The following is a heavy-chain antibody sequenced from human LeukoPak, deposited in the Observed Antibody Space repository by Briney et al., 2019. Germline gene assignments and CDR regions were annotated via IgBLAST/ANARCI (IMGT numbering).Heavy chain of an antibody. CDR2: INHSGST. V-gene: IGHV4-34*01. J-gene: IGHJ4*02. D-gene: IGHD7-27*01. Sequence: SETLSLTCAVYGGSFSGYYWSWIRQPPGKGLEWIGEINHSGSTNYNPSLKSRVTISVDTSKNQFSLKLSSVTAADTAVYYCARDGDQFDYWGQGTLVTVSS. CDR1: GGSFSGYY. CDR3: ARDGDQFDY.